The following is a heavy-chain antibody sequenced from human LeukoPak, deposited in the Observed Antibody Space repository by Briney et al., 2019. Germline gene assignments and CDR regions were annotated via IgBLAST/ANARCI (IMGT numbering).Heavy chain of an antibody. V-gene: IGHV4-59*01. J-gene: IGHJ4*02. CDR2: IYYSGST. D-gene: IGHD5-12*01. CDR1: GGSITNYY. Sequence: SETLSLTCTVSGGSITNYYWSWIRQPPGKGLEWIGYIYYSGSTSYNPSLKSRVTISVDTSKNQFSLKLNSVTAADTAVYYCARRGGFASPFDRWGQGTLVTVSS. CDR3: ARRGGFASPFDR.